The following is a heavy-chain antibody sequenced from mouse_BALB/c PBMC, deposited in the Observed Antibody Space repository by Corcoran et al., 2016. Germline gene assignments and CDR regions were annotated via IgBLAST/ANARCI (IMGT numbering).Heavy chain of an antibody. CDR3: ASIYYDYAWFAY. CDR2: IDPETGNT. D-gene: IGHD2-4*01. V-gene: IGHV14-1*02. CDR1: GFNLKDYY. J-gene: IGHJ3*01. Sequence: EVQLQQSGAELVRPGALVKLSCKASGFNLKDYYMHWVKQRPEQGLEWIGWIDPETGNTIYEPKVQGTASITADTSSNTAYLQLSSLTSEDTAVYYCASIYYDYAWFAYGGQGTLVTVSA.